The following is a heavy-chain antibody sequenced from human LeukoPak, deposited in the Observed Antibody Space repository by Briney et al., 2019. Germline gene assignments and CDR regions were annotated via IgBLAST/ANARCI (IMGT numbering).Heavy chain of an antibody. CDR2: DGGTT. Sequence: DGGTTDYAAPVKGRFTISRDDSKNTLYLQMNSLKTEDTAVYYCAKGLMPYCSGGSCSEFDYWGQGTLVTVSS. D-gene: IGHD2-15*01. V-gene: IGHV3-15*01. CDR3: AKGLMPYCSGGSCSEFDY. J-gene: IGHJ4*02.